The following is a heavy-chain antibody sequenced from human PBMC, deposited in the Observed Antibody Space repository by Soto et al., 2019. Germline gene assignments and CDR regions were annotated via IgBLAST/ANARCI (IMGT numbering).Heavy chain of an antibody. Sequence: QVQLVQSGAEVKEPGASVKVSCKASGYTFSSHGIIWVRQAPGQGLEWMGWISGYSGNANFAQKFQGRRTTTTDTATDTAYMELRSLRSDDTAVYYCARDRDSSGSLSGYWGQGTLVSVSS. V-gene: IGHV1-18*01. CDR1: GYTFSSHG. J-gene: IGHJ4*02. D-gene: IGHD1-26*01. CDR2: ISGYSGNA. CDR3: ARDRDSSGSLSGY.